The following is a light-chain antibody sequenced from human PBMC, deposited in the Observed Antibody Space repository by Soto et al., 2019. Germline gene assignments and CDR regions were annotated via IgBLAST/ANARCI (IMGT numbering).Light chain of an antibody. V-gene: IGKV3-11*01. CDR2: EAS. J-gene: IGKJ4*01. CDR1: QSVSSY. CDR3: QQYAKWPLT. Sequence: EIVLTQSPATLSLSPGERATLSCRASQSVSSYLAWYQQKPGQAPRLLIYEASNRATGIPARFSGSGSGTEFTLTISSLQSEDFAVYYCQQYAKWPLTFGGGTKVEIK.